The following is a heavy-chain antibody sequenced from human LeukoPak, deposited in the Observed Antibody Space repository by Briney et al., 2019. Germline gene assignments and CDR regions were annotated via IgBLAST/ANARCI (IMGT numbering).Heavy chain of an antibody. Sequence: GGSLRLSCAASGVTFSSYAMNWVRQAPGKGLEWVSSISGSGVTTYYADSVKGRFTISRDNSKNTLYLQMNSLRGEDTAAYYCAKDAVRGSGRINWFDSWGQGTLVTVSS. CDR2: ISGSGVTT. CDR1: GVTFSSYA. V-gene: IGHV3-23*01. CDR3: AKDAVRGSGRINWFDS. D-gene: IGHD3-10*01. J-gene: IGHJ5*01.